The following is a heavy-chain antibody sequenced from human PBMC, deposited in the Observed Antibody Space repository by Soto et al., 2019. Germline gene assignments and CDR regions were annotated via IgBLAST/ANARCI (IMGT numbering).Heavy chain of an antibody. CDR1: SGSISSSNW. J-gene: IGHJ5*02. D-gene: IGHD3-9*01. CDR3: ARDRYYDILTGYYNNWFDP. Sequence: SETLSLTCAVSSGSISSSNWWSWVRQPPGKGLEWIGEIYHSGSTNYNPSLKSRVTISVDKSKNQFSLKLSSVTAADTAVYYCARDRYYDILTGYYNNWFDPWGQGTLVTVSS. V-gene: IGHV4-4*02. CDR2: IYHSGST.